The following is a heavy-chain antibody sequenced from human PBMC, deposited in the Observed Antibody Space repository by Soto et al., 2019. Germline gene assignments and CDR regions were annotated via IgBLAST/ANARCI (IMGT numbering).Heavy chain of an antibody. CDR3: ARRLKGRYESSGYPKRQNSGMDV. V-gene: IGHV5-10-1*01. Sequence: GESLKISCKGSGYTFTNYWINWVRQVPGKGLEWVGRIDPNDSYTNYGPSFQGHVTISTDKSISSAYLQWSSLKASDTATYYCARRLKGRYESSGYPKRQNSGMDVWGQGTTVTVS. CDR2: IDPNDSYT. CDR1: GYTFTNYW. D-gene: IGHD3-22*01. J-gene: IGHJ6*02.